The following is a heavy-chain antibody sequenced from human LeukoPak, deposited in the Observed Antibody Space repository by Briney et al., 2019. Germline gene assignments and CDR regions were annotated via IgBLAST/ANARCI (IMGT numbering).Heavy chain of an antibody. CDR1: GGSISSGDYY. CDR2: IYYSGST. CDR3: ARGKHLTPGIAANFDY. V-gene: IGHV4-30-4*08. J-gene: IGHJ4*02. D-gene: IGHD6-25*01. Sequence: SQTLSLTCTVSGGSISSGDYYWSWIRQPPGKGLEWIGYIYYSGSTYYNPSLKSRVTISVDTSKNQFSLKLSSVTAADTAVYYCARGKHLTPGIAANFDYWGQGTLVTVSS.